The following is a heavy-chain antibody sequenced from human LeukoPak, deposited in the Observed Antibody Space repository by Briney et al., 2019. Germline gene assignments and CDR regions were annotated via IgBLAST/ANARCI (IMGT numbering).Heavy chain of an antibody. V-gene: IGHV4-34*01. CDR2: INHSGST. J-gene: IGHJ6*03. CDR3: ASVPNYSNYPYYYYYYMDV. Sequence: PSETLSLTCAVYGGSFSGYYWSWIRQPPGKGLEWIGEINHSGSTNYNPSLKSRVTISVDTSKNQFSLKLSSVTAADTAVYYCASVPNYSNYPYYYYYYMDVWGKGTTVTVSS. CDR1: GGSFSGYY. D-gene: IGHD4-11*01.